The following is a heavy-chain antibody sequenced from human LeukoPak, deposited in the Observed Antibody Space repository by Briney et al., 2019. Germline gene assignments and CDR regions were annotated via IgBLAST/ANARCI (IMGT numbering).Heavy chain of an antibody. CDR1: GFTFSDYY. CDR2: ISSSGSTI. Sequence: GGSLRLSCAASGFTFSDYYMSWIRQAPGKGLEWVSYISSSGSTIYYADPVKGRFTISRDNAKNSLYLQMNSLRAEDTAVYYCARDSAARRDMGMDVWGQGTTVTVSS. CDR3: ARDSAARRDMGMDV. D-gene: IGHD6-6*01. J-gene: IGHJ6*02. V-gene: IGHV3-11*01.